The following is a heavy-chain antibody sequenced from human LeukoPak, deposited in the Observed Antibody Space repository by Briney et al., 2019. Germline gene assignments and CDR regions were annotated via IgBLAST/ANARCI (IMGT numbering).Heavy chain of an antibody. J-gene: IGHJ4*02. D-gene: IGHD3-22*01. CDR2: IYYSGST. Sequence: SETLSLTCTVSGGSISSYYWSWIWQPPGKGLEWIGYIYYSGSTNYNPFLKSRVTISVDTSKNQFSLKLSSVTAADTAVYYCAKDRATYYYDSSGYYYMWGQGTLVTVSS. V-gene: IGHV4-59*01. CDR3: AKDRATYYYDSSGYYYM. CDR1: GGSISSYY.